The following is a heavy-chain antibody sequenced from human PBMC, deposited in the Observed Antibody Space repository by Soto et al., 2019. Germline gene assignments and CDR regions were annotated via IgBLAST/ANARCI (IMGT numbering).Heavy chain of an antibody. CDR2: INWNGGST. CDR1: GFTFDDYG. D-gene: IGHD2-2*01. V-gene: IGHV3-20*01. CDR3: ARVADCSSTSCSMFYYYYYMDV. J-gene: IGHJ6*03. Sequence: GGSLRLSCAASGFTFDDYGMSWVRQAPGKGLEWVSGINWNGGSTGYADSVKGRLTISRDNAKNSLYLQMNSLRAEDTALYHCARVADCSSTSCSMFYYYYYMDVWGKGTTVTVSS.